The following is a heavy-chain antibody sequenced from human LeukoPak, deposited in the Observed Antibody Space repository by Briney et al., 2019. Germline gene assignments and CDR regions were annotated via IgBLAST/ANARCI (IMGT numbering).Heavy chain of an antibody. CDR2: ISGSGGST. CDR1: GFTFSSYA. J-gene: IGHJ4*02. D-gene: IGHD1-26*01. CDR3: AKATVMGAEYFDY. V-gene: IGHV3-23*01. Sequence: GGSLRLSCAASGFTFSSYAMSWVRQAPGKGLEWVSAISGSGGSTYYADSVKGRFTISRDNAKNSLYLQMNSLRAEDTALYYCAKATVMGAEYFDYWGQGTLVTVSS.